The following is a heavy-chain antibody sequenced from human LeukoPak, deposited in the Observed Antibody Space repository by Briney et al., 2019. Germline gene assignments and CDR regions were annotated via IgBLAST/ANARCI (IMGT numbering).Heavy chain of an antibody. CDR3: ARDPGYSGYGCDY. Sequence: PGGSLRLSCAASGFTFSSYAMSWVHQAPGKGLEWVSAISGSGGSTYYADSVKGRFTISRDNSKNTLYLQMNSLRAEDTAVYYCARDPGYSGYGCDYWGQGTLVTVSS. CDR2: ISGSGGST. CDR1: GFTFSSYA. J-gene: IGHJ4*02. V-gene: IGHV3-23*01. D-gene: IGHD5-12*01.